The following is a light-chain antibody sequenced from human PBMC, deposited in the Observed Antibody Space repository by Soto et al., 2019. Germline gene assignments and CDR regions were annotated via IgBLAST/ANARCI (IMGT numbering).Light chain of an antibody. V-gene: IGLV2-8*01. CDR1: SSDVGGYNY. Sequence: QSVLTQPPSASGSPGQSVTISCTGTSSDVGGYNYVSWYQQHPGKAPKLMIYEVSKRPSGVPDRFSGSKSGNTASLTVSGLQAEDEAHYYCQSYDNSLSGSGVFGGGTKLTVL. J-gene: IGLJ3*02. CDR3: QSYDNSLSGSGV. CDR2: EVS.